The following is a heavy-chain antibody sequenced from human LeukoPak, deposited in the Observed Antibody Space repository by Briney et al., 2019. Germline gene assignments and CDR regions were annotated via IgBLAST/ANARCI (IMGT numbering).Heavy chain of an antibody. Sequence: GGSLRLSCAASGFTFSSYEMNWVRQAPGKGLEWVSYISSSGSTIYYADSVKGRFTISRDNAKNSLYLQMNSLRAEDTAVYYCARDLNYYYYGMDVWGQGTTVTVSS. CDR1: GFTFSSYE. V-gene: IGHV3-48*03. CDR2: ISSSGSTI. J-gene: IGHJ6*02. CDR3: ARDLNYYYYGMDV.